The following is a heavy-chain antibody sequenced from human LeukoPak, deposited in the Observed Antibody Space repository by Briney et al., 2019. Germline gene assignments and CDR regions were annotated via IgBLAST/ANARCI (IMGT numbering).Heavy chain of an antibody. D-gene: IGHD2-21*02. V-gene: IGHV4-31*03. CDR2: IYYTGST. CDR1: GDSISSGIY. J-gene: IGHJ4*02. Sequence: SETLSLTCTVSGDSISSGIYWGWIRQPPGKGLEWIGYIYYTGSTYYNPSLKNRLTISIDTSKSQFSLKLTSVTAADTAVYYCARDPIAYCGADCYSDWGQGTLVTVSS. CDR3: ARDPIAYCGADCYSD.